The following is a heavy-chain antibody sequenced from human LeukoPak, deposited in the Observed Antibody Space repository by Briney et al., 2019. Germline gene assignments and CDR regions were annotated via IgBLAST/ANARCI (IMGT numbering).Heavy chain of an antibody. CDR3: ARGSDWVYGSARGWFDP. CDR1: GYTFTSYD. CDR2: MNPNSGNT. J-gene: IGHJ5*02. V-gene: IGHV1-8*01. Sequence: ASVKVSCKTSGYTFTSYDINWVRQATGQGLEWMGWMNPNSGNTGYAQKFQGRVSMTRNTSISSAYMELSSLRSEDTAVYYCARGSDWVYGSARGWFDPWGQGTLVTVSS. D-gene: IGHD3-10*01.